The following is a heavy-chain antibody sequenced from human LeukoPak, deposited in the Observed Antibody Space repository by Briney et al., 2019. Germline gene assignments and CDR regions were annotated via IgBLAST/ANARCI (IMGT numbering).Heavy chain of an antibody. CDR1: GVTYTDYW. CDR2: INPDGTII. Sequence: GGSLRLSCVGSGVTYTDYWMHWFRQAPGKGPVWVSRINPDGTIIDYADSVKGRFSISRDNAKNLLYLQMNGPRADDTAVYYCAKDLSWNTADRWGQGILVTVSS. J-gene: IGHJ5*02. CDR3: AKDLSWNTADR. D-gene: IGHD5-18*01. V-gene: IGHV3-74*01.